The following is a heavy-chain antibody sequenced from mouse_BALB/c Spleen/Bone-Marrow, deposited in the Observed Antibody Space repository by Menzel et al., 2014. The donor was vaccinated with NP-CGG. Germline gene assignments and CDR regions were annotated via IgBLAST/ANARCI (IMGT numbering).Heavy chain of an antibody. CDR1: GYTFTSYY. J-gene: IGHJ2*01. Sequence: VQLQQSGAELVKPGASVKLSCKDSGYTFTSYYMYWVKQRPGQGLEWIGEINPSNGGTNFNEKFKSRATLTVDKSSSTAYMQLSSLTSEDSAVYYCTRGRTWDFDYWGQGTTLTVSS. D-gene: IGHD4-1*01. V-gene: IGHV1S81*02. CDR3: TRGRTWDFDY. CDR2: INPSNGGT.